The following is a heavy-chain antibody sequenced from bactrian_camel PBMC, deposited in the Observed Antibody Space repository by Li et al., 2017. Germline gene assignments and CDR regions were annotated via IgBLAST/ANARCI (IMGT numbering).Heavy chain of an antibody. CDR2: IGSDGST. J-gene: IGHJ7*01. V-gene: IGHV3S63*01. CDR1: GYFSDEYC. D-gene: IGHD6*01. Sequence: VQLVESGGGSVQAGGSLRLSCVVSGYFSDEYCMAWFRQAPGKQREGVASIGSDGSTSYEESVKGRSTISRDNAKKTLYLQMSSLKPEDTATYVCAVTFGDDCTVIRWREFGMDHWG.